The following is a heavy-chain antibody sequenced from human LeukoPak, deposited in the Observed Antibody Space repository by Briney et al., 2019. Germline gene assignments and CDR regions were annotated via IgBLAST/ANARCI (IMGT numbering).Heavy chain of an antibody. CDR3: ATPSEANYYGSGSYHFDY. J-gene: IGHJ4*02. CDR2: MNPNSGNT. CDR1: GYTFTSYD. Sequence: ASVKVSCKDSGYTFTSYDINWVRQATGQGLEWMGWMNPNSGNTGYAQKFQGRVTMTRNTSISTAYMELSSLRSEDTAVYYCATPSEANYYGSGSYHFDYWGQGTLVTVSS. V-gene: IGHV1-8*01. D-gene: IGHD3-10*01.